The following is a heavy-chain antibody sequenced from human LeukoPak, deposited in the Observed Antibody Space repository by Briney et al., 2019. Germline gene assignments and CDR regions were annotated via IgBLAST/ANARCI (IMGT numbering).Heavy chain of an antibody. V-gene: IGHV3-23*01. J-gene: IGHJ6*02. CDR2: ISGSGGST. CDR1: GFTFSSYA. Sequence: RGSLRLSCAASGFTFSSYAMSWVRQAPGKGLEWVSAISGSGGSTYYADSVKGRFTISRDNSKNTLYLQMNSLRAEDTAVYYCARVPAFMVLGHYYYGMDVWGQGTTVTVSS. D-gene: IGHD4/OR15-4a*01. CDR3: ARVPAFMVLGHYYYGMDV.